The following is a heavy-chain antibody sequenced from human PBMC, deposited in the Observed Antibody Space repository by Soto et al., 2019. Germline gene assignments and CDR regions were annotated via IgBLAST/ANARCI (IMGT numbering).Heavy chain of an antibody. Sequence: ASVKVSCKASGYLFTENDINWVRQATGQGPEWMGWMNPKSGNTGYAQKFQGRVSMTTDTSTSTAYMELRSLRSDDTAVYYCARDYCSGGSCRTPSDYWGQGTLVTVSS. CDR2: MNPKSGNT. D-gene: IGHD2-15*01. CDR3: ARDYCSGGSCRTPSDY. V-gene: IGHV1-8*01. CDR1: GYLFTEND. J-gene: IGHJ4*02.